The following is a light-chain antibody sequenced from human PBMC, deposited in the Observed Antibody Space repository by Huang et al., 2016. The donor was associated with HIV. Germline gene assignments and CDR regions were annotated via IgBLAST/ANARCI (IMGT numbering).Light chain of an antibody. Sequence: EIVMTQSPATLSVSPGERATLSCRASQRVSSNLAWYQQKPGQAPRLLIYGASTRATGIPARFSGSGSGTEVTLTISSLQSEDFAVYYCQQYNNWPGTFGPGTKVDIK. CDR2: GAS. J-gene: IGKJ3*01. CDR1: QRVSSN. V-gene: IGKV3-15*01. CDR3: QQYNNWPGT.